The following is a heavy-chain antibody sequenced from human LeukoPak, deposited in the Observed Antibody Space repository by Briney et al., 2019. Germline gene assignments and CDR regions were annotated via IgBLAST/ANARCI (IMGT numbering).Heavy chain of an antibody. CDR1: GFTFSSYW. V-gene: IGHV3-7*03. D-gene: IGHD5-18*01. Sequence: GGSLRLSCAASGFTFSSYWMSWVRQAPGKGLEWVANIKQDGSEKYYVDSVKGRFTISRDNAKNSLYLQMNSLRAEDTAVYYCAKDPGGVGIQLWFPVLNYFDYWGQGTLVTVSS. CDR2: IKQDGSEK. J-gene: IGHJ4*02. CDR3: AKDPGGVGIQLWFPVLNYFDY.